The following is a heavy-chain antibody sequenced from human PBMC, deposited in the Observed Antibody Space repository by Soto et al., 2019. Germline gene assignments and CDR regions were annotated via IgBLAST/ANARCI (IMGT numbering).Heavy chain of an antibody. CDR2: MRSKADGGAT. CDR1: GLTFSNVW. Sequence: EVQLVESGGGLVKPGGSLRLSCAASGLTFSNVWMSWVRQAPGKGLEWVGRMRSKADGGATDYAAPVKGRFTISRDDSNNTRYLQMNSLKTDDTALYYCTTTRDPNDYWGQGTLVTVSS. CDR3: TTTRDPNDY. V-gene: IGHV3-15*01. J-gene: IGHJ4*02.